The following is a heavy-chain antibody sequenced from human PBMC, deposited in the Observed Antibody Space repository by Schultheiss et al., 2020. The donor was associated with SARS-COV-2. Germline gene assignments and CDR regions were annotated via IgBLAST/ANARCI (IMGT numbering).Heavy chain of an antibody. V-gene: IGHV3-66*01. D-gene: IGHD3-22*01. Sequence: GGSLRLSCAASGFTFSSYEMNWVRQAPGKGLEWVSVIYSGGSTYYADSVKGRFTISRDNAKNSLYLQMNSLRAEDTAVYYCAKVLEDYYDSSGYYFDYWGQGTLVTVSS. CDR2: IYSGGST. CDR3: AKVLEDYYDSSGYYFDY. J-gene: IGHJ4*02. CDR1: GFTFSSYE.